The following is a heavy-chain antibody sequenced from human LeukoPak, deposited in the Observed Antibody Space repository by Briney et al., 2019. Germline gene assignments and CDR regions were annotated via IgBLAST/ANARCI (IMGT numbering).Heavy chain of an antibody. CDR2: INPNSGGT. Sequence: VASVKVSCKASGYTFSGNHMHWVRQAPGQGLEWMGWINPNSGGTNYAPKFQGRVTMTRDTSTSTAYMELSRLTSDDTAVYYCGRDPGNSWFFDYWGRGTLVTVSS. CDR1: GYTFSGNH. D-gene: IGHD6-13*01. V-gene: IGHV1-2*02. J-gene: IGHJ4*02. CDR3: GRDPGNSWFFDY.